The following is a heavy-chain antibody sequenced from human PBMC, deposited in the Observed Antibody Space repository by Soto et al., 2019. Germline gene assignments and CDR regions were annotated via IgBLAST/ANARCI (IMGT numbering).Heavy chain of an antibody. D-gene: IGHD2-15*01. CDR2: IDSDGSTR. J-gene: IGHJ4*02. V-gene: IGHV3-74*01. CDR3: ARDLGYGTTPY. CDR1: GFAFSSYW. Sequence: EVQLVESGGGLVQPGGSLRLSCAASGFAFSSYWMHWVRQAPGKGLVWVSRIDSDGSTRTYADSVKGRLTISRDTAKSTLYLQMNSLRAAHTGVDYCARDLGYGTTPYWGRGTLVIVSS.